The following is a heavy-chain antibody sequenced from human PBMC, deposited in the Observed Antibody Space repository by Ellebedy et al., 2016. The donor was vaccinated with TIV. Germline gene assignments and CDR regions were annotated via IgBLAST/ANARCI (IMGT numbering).Heavy chain of an antibody. CDR3: ARGLTNDDSSGWVFNI. D-gene: IGHD3-22*01. CDR2: IHHDGSSP. Sequence: GESLKISCTASGFTFSTYWMHWVRQAPGKGLLWVSRIHHDGSSPHYADSVKGRFSISRDNAKNTLYLEMNSLRGEDTAVYYCARGLTNDDSSGWVFNIWGQGTLVTVSS. V-gene: IGHV3-74*01. CDR1: GFTFSTYW. J-gene: IGHJ3*02.